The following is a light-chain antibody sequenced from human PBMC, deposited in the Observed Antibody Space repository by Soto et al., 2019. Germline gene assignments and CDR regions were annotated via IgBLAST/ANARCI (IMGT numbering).Light chain of an antibody. J-gene: IGKJ4*01. Sequence: EIVLTQSPATLSVSPGERDTLSCRASQSVSSYLAWYQQKPGQAPRLLIYDASNRATGIPARFSGSGSGTDFTLTISSLEPEDFTVYYCQQRSKWPTFGGGTKVEIK. CDR1: QSVSSY. CDR2: DAS. V-gene: IGKV3-11*01. CDR3: QQRSKWPT.